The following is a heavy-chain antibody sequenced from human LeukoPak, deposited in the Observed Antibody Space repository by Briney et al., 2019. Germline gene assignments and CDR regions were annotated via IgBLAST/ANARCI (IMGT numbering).Heavy chain of an antibody. Sequence: SGGSLRLSCAASGFTFSSYAMHWVRQAPGKGLEWVAVISYDGSNKYYADSVKGRFTISRDNSKNTLYLQMNSLRAEDTAVYYCAGDHDGYSYGTYYFDYWGQGTLVTVSS. CDR1: GFTFSSYA. CDR3: AGDHDGYSYGTYYFDY. D-gene: IGHD5-18*01. CDR2: ISYDGSNK. J-gene: IGHJ4*02. V-gene: IGHV3-30*04.